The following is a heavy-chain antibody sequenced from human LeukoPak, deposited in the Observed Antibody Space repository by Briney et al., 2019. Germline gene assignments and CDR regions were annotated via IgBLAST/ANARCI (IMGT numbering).Heavy chain of an antibody. CDR1: GGTFSSYA. V-gene: IGHV1-69*13. J-gene: IGHJ4*02. CDR2: IRPIFSTT. CDR3: ARAPLRLGELSIDY. Sequence: ASVKVSCEASGGTFSSYAISWVRQAPGQGLEWMGGIRPIFSTTNYAQKFQGRVTITADDSTSTAYMGLSRLRPEDTAAYHCARAPLRLGELSIDYWGQGTLVTVSS. D-gene: IGHD3-16*02.